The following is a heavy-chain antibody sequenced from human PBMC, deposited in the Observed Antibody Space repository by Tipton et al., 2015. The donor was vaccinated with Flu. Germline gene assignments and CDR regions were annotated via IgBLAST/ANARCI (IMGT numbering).Heavy chain of an antibody. Sequence: SLRLSCAASGFTFDDYAMHWVRQAPGRGLEWVSGISWNSGSIGYADSVKGRFTISRDNAKNSLYLQMNSLRAEDTAVYYCARDPLIVGATSAFDIWGQGTMVTVSS. CDR2: ISWNSGSI. CDR1: GFTFDDYA. D-gene: IGHD1-26*01. J-gene: IGHJ3*02. CDR3: ARDPLIVGATSAFDI. V-gene: IGHV3-9*01.